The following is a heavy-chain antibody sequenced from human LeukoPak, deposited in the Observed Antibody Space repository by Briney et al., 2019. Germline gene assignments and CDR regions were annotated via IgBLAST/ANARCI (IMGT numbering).Heavy chain of an antibody. V-gene: IGHV3-48*01. CDR3: ARDLEGVSPLLDY. CDR1: GFTFSSYS. J-gene: IGHJ4*02. Sequence: PGGSLRLSCAASGFTFSSYSMNWVRQAPGKGLEWVSYISSSSSTIYYADSVKGRFTISRDNAKNSLYLQMNSLRAEDTAVYYCARDLEGVSPLLDYWGQGTLVTVSS. CDR2: ISSSSSTI.